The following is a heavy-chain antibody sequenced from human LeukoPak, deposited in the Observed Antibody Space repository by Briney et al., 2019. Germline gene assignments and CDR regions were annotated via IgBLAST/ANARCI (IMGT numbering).Heavy chain of an antibody. J-gene: IGHJ4*02. V-gene: IGHV1-2*02. CDR1: GYTFTGYY. D-gene: IGHD2-2*01. CDR2: INPNSGGT. CDR3: ATWGNCSSTSCYGGEFGY. Sequence: ASVKVSCKASGYTFTGYYMHWVRQAPGQGLEWMGWINPNSGGTNYAQKFQGRVTMTRDTSISTAYMELSRLRSEDTAVYYCATWGNCSSTSCYGGEFGYWGQGTLVTVSS.